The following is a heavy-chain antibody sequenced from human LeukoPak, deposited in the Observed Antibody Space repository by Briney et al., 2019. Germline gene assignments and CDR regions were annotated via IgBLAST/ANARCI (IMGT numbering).Heavy chain of an antibody. CDR3: ARDPIAAAGLDAFDI. CDR2: ISGSGAST. D-gene: IGHD6-13*01. V-gene: IGHV3-23*01. Sequence: ISGSGASTYYAESVKGRFTISRDNSKNTLYLQMNSLRAEDTAVYYCARDPIAAAGLDAFDIWGQGTMVTVSS. J-gene: IGHJ3*02.